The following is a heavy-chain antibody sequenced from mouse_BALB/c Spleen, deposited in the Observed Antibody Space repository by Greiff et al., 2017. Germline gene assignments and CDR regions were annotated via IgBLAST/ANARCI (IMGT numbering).Heavy chain of an antibody. CDR1: GFTFSSFG. D-gene: IGHD2-4*01. J-gene: IGHJ3*01. Sequence: EVHLVESGGGLVQPGGSRKLSCAASGFTFSSFGMHWVRQAPEKGLECVAYISSGSSTIYYADTVKGRFTISRDNPKNTLFLQMTSLRSEDTAMYYCARGGITTMAYWGQGTLVTVSA. CDR3: ARGGITTMAY. CDR2: ISSGSSTI. V-gene: IGHV5-17*02.